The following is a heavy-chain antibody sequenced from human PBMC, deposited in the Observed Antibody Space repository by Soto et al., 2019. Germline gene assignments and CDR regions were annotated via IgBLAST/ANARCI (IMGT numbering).Heavy chain of an antibody. V-gene: IGHV3-33*01. Sequence: GGSLRLSCAASGFMFTNHGMHWVRQAPGKGLEWVAVIWSDGNKRYYADSVKGRFTVSRDTSNNTLYLQMNNLRAEDTAIYYCARDTRWLTSGYFDYWGQGTLVTVSS. J-gene: IGHJ4*02. CDR2: IWSDGNKR. CDR1: GFMFTNHG. D-gene: IGHD5-12*01. CDR3: ARDTRWLTSGYFDY.